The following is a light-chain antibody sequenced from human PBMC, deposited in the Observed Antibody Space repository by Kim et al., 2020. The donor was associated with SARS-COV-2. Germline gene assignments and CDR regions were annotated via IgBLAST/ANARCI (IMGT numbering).Light chain of an antibody. J-gene: IGKJ2*01. CDR2: SAS. V-gene: IGKV3-20*01. CDR1: QSVTGNY. CDR3: QRYGGSPPYT. Sequence: EIVLTQSPGTLSLSPGERATLSCGASQSVTGNYLAWYQQKPGQAPRFLIYSASTRATGVPDRFSGRGSGTDFTLTISRLEPEDFAVYYCQRYGGSPPYTYGQGTKLEI.